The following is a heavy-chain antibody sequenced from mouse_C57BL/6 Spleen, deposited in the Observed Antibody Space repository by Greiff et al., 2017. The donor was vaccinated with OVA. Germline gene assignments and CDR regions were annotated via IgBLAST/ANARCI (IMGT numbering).Heavy chain of an antibody. J-gene: IGHJ4*01. V-gene: IGHV1-69*01. CDR2: IDPSDSYT. CDR1: GYTFTSYW. CDR3: ARSRAGGARGY. Sequence: QVQLQQPGAELVMPGASVKLSCKASGYTFTSYWMHWVKQRPGQGLEWIGEIDPSDSYTNYNQKFKGKATLTVDKSSSTAYMQLSSLTSEDSAVYDCARSRAGGARGYWGQGTSVTVSS.